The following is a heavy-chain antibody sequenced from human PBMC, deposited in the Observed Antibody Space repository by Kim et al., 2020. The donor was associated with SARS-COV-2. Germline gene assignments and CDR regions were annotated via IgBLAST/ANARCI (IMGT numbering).Heavy chain of an antibody. CDR2: IYPDDSDA. Sequence: GESLQISCQGSGYDFSKFWIGWVRQMAGKGLDWVGIIYPDDSDARKTPAFQGQVTFSADKSIKTAYLQWSSLEASDAAMYYCVRLSHEASPPDIWGQGTLVTVS. V-gene: IGHV5-51*01. J-gene: IGHJ4*02. CDR1: GYDFSKFW. CDR3: VRLSHEASPPDI.